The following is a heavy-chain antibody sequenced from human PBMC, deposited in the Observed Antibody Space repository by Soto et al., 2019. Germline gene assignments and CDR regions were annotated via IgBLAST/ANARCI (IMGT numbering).Heavy chain of an antibody. CDR3: AKAPSPGSRIPSYGGMDV. Sequence: QVQLVQSGAEVKKPGSSVKVSCKASGGSFSSYIVSWVRRAPGRGLEWMGRIIPVLGVGYYAQKFQGRVTITADKATSTAYMQLSSLRSEDTAVEYCAKAPSPGSRIPSYGGMDVWGLGTTVTVS. J-gene: IGHJ6*02. D-gene: IGHD3-10*01. V-gene: IGHV1-69*02. CDR2: IIPVLGVG. CDR1: GGSFSSYI.